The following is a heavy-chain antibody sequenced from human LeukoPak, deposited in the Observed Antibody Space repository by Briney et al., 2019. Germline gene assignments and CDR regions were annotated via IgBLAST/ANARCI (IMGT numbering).Heavy chain of an antibody. Sequence: GESLKISCKGSEYSFTSYWIGWVRQMPGKGLEWMGIIYPGDSDTRYSPSFQGQVTISADKSISTAYLQWSSLKASDTAMYYCARQVREGGDYDLLLYYYMDVWGKGTTVTVSS. V-gene: IGHV5-51*01. D-gene: IGHD4-17*01. CDR1: EYSFTSYW. CDR3: ARQVREGGDYDLLLYYYMDV. J-gene: IGHJ6*03. CDR2: IYPGDSDT.